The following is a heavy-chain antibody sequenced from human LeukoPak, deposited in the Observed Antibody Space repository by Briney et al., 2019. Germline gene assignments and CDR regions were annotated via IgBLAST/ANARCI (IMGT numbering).Heavy chain of an antibody. Sequence: ASVKVSCKASGYTFTSYAMHWVRQAPGQRLEWMGWINAGNGNTKYSQKFQGRVTITRDTSASTAYMELSSLRAEDTAVYYCARDEGYCSRTSCYGASKGMGVWGQGTAVIVSS. V-gene: IGHV1-3*01. CDR1: GYTFTSYA. CDR3: ARDEGYCSRTSCYGASKGMGV. D-gene: IGHD2-2*01. CDR2: INAGNGNT. J-gene: IGHJ6*02.